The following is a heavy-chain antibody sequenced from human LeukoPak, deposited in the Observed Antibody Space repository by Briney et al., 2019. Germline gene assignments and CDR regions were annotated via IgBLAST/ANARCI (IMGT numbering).Heavy chain of an antibody. J-gene: IGHJ4*02. V-gene: IGHV4-59*01. Sequence: SETLSLTCTVSGGSLSSYYWSWIRQPPGKGLEWIGYIYSRGLTRGSTNYNPSLKSRVTISVDTSKNQFSLMLSSVTAADTAVYYCAREQEDSGSYYRYFDYWGQGALVTVSS. CDR2: IYSRGLTRGST. CDR1: GGSLSSYY. D-gene: IGHD1-26*01. CDR3: AREQEDSGSYYRYFDY.